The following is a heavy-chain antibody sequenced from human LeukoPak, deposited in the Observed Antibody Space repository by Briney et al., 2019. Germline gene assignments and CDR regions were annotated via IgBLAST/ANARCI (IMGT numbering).Heavy chain of an antibody. D-gene: IGHD5-12*01. V-gene: IGHV1-69*13. CDR1: GGTFSSYA. J-gene: IGHJ4*02. Sequence: ASVKVSCKASGGTFSSYAISWVRQAPGQGLEWMGGIIPIFGTANYAQKFQGRVTITADESTSTAYMELSSLRSEDTAVYYCARDSPERGYSGYDYNFDYWGQGTLVTVSS. CDR3: ARDSPERGYSGYDYNFDY. CDR2: IIPIFGTA.